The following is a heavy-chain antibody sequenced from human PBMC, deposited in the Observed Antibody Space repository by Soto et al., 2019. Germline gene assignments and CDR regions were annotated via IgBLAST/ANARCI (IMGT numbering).Heavy chain of an antibody. CDR2: IYYSGST. D-gene: IGHD3-10*01. CDR3: ARVPGLLWFGELMGNWFDP. Sequence: QVQLQESGPGLVKPSQTLSLTCTVSGGSISSGGYYWSWIRQHPGKGLEWIGYIYYSGSTYYNPSLKSRVTISVDTSKNQFSLKLSSVTAADTAVYYCARVPGLLWFGELMGNWFDPWGQGTLVTVSS. V-gene: IGHV4-31*03. CDR1: GGSISSGGYY. J-gene: IGHJ5*02.